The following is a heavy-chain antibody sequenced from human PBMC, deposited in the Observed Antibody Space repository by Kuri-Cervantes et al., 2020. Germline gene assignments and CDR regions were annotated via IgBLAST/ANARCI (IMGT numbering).Heavy chain of an antibody. Sequence: GGSLRLSCAASGFTFSSYEMNWVRQAPGKGLEWVSYISTSGSTIYYSDSVRGRFTISRDNAKNSLYLQMNSLRAEDTAVYYCARDHRKSGSYYYYGMDVWGQGTTVTVSS. CDR2: ISTSGSTI. D-gene: IGHD1-26*01. V-gene: IGHV3-48*03. J-gene: IGHJ6*02. CDR1: GFTFSSYE. CDR3: ARDHRKSGSYYYYGMDV.